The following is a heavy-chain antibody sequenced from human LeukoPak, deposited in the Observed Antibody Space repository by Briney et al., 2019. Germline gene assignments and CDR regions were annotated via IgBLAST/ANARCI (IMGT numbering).Heavy chain of an antibody. CDR3: ARERDYDFDY. Sequence: SETLSLTCTVSGGSISSYYWSWIRQPAGKGLAGIGRIYTSGSTNYNPSLKSRVTMSVDTSKDQFSLKLSSVTAADTAVYYCARERDYDFDYWGQGTLVTVSS. D-gene: IGHD3-16*01. V-gene: IGHV4-4*07. J-gene: IGHJ4*02. CDR1: GGSISSYY. CDR2: IYTSGST.